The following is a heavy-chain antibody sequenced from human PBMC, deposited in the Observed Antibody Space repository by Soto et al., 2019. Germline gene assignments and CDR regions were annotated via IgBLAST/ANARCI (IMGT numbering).Heavy chain of an antibody. CDR1: GGSISRGGYY. D-gene: IGHD3-16*01. V-gene: IGHV4-31*03. Sequence: ASETLSLTCTVSGGSISRGGYYWSWIRQHPGKGLGWIGYIHYSGRTYYKPSLKSRVTISVDTSKNQFSLKLSSVTAADTAVYYCARDQVITFGGVPYYYYGMDVWGQGTTVTVSS. CDR3: ARDQVITFGGVPYYYYGMDV. J-gene: IGHJ6*02. CDR2: IHYSGRT.